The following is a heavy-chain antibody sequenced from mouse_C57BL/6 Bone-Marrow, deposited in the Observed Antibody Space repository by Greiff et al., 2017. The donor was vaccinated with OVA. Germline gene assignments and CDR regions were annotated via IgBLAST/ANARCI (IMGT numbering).Heavy chain of an antibody. J-gene: IGHJ4*01. D-gene: IGHD1-1*01. Sequence: QVQLQLPGAELVRPGPSVKLSCKASGYTFTSYWMDWVKQRPGQGLEWIGNIYPSDSDTHYNQKFKDKATLTVDKSSSTAYMQLSSLTSEDSAVYYCARRGYYGSPYYAMDYWGQGTSDTVSS. CDR1: GYTFTSYW. V-gene: IGHV1-61*01. CDR2: IYPSDSDT. CDR3: ARRGYYGSPYYAMDY.